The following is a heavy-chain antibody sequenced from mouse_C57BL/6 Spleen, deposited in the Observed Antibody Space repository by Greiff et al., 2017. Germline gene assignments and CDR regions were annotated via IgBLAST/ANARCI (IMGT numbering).Heavy chain of an antibody. CDR3: AGPITTVVATRYYYAMDY. CDR2: INPSNGGT. D-gene: IGHD1-1*01. CDR1: GYTFTSYW. J-gene: IGHJ4*01. V-gene: IGHV1-53*01. Sequence: VQLQQPGTELVKPGASVKLSCKASGYTFTSYWMHWVKQRPGQGLEWIGNINPSNGGTNYNEKFKSKATLTVDKSSSTAYMQLSSLTSEDSAVYYCAGPITTVVATRYYYAMDYWGQGTSVTVSS.